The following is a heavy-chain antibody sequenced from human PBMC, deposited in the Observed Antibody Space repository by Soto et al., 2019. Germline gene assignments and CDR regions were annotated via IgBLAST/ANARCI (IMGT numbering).Heavy chain of an antibody. CDR2: ISYDGSNK. D-gene: IGHD6-13*01. Sequence: PGGSLRLSCAASGFTFSSYGMHWVRQAPGKGLEWVAVISYDGSNKYYADSVKGRFTISRDNSKNTLYLQMNSLRAEDTAVYYCAKDQGGQQDQSNAFDIWGQGTMVTVSS. CDR1: GFTFSSYG. J-gene: IGHJ3*02. V-gene: IGHV3-30*18. CDR3: AKDQGGQQDQSNAFDI.